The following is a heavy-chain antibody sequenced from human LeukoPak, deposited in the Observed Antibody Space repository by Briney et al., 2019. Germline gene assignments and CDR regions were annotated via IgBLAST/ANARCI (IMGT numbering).Heavy chain of an antibody. CDR3: ARLGGGSYSGY. V-gene: IGHV3-48*03. J-gene: IGHJ4*02. CDR1: GFTFSSYE. CDR2: ISSSGTTI. Sequence: GGSLRLPCAASGFTFSSYEMNWVRQAPGKGLEWVSYISSSGTTIYYADSVKGRFTISRDNAKNSLYLQMNSLRAEDTAVYYCARLGGGSYSGYWGQGTLVTVSS. D-gene: IGHD1-26*01.